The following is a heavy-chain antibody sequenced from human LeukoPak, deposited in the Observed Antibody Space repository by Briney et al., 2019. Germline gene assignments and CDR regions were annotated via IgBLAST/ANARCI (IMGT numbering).Heavy chain of an antibody. V-gene: IGHV4-59*12. Sequence: SETLSLTCTVSGGSIGSYYWSWIRQPPGKGLEWIGYIYDSGSTNYNPSLKSRVTISVDTSKNQFSLKLSSVTAADTAVYYCARDRPGTYYDFWSGYIGDAFDIWGQGTMVTVSS. D-gene: IGHD3-3*01. CDR1: GGSIGSYY. J-gene: IGHJ3*02. CDR2: IYDSGST. CDR3: ARDRPGTYYDFWSGYIGDAFDI.